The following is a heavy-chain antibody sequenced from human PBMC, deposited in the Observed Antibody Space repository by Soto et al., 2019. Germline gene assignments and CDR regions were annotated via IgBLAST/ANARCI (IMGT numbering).Heavy chain of an antibody. D-gene: IGHD6-25*01. Sequence: EVQLVESGGGLVQPGGSLRVSCAASGFTFSGSWMHWVRQAPGKGLVWVSRINTAGSSTTYPDSVKGRFTSSRDNAKNTLFLQMNRLKAEDTAVYYWAGGILGAEQFACWGQGTQVTVSS. CDR2: INTAGSST. J-gene: IGHJ4*02. CDR3: AGGILGAEQFAC. V-gene: IGHV3-74*01. CDR1: GFTFSGSW.